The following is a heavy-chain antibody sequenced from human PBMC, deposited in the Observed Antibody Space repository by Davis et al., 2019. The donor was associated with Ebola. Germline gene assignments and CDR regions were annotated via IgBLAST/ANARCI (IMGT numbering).Heavy chain of an antibody. Sequence: GESLKISCEASGFTFSDYNMSWIRQAPGKGLEWVSYISSSCSTIYYADSVKGRFTISRDNAKNSLYLQMNSLRAEDTAVYYCAKGALALAVAGNFDYWGQGTLVTVSS. CDR1: GFTFSDYN. J-gene: IGHJ4*02. V-gene: IGHV3-11*04. CDR2: ISSSCSTI. CDR3: AKGALALAVAGNFDY. D-gene: IGHD6-19*01.